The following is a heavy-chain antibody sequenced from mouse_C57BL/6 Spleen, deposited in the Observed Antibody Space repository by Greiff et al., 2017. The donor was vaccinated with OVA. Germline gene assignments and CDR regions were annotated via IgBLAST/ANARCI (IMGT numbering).Heavy chain of an antibody. CDR3: ARGIYYYGSRDFDV. D-gene: IGHD1-1*01. CDR1: GYTFTSYW. J-gene: IGHJ1*03. Sequence: QVQLQQPGAELVKPGASVKLSCKASGYTFTSYWMQWVKQRPGQGLEWIGEIDPSDSYTNYNQKFKGKATLTVDTSSSTAYMQLSSLTSADSAVYYCARGIYYYGSRDFDVWGTGTTVTVSS. V-gene: IGHV1-50*01. CDR2: IDPSDSYT.